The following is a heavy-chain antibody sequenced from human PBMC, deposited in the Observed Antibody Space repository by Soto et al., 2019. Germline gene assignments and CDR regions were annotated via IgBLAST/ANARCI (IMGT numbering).Heavy chain of an antibody. J-gene: IGHJ6*02. CDR3: ARDQGGEFLKGSGMDV. V-gene: IGHV4-59*01. Sequence: QVQLQESGPGLVKPSETLSLTCTVSGDSISRYYWSWIRLSPGKGLEWIGYSYYSGETNYNPSVKSRFTISVDRTKNQFSLKLSSVTAADTAIYYCARDQGGEFLKGSGMDVWGQGTTVTVSS. D-gene: IGHD3-10*01. CDR1: GDSISRYY. CDR2: SYYSGET.